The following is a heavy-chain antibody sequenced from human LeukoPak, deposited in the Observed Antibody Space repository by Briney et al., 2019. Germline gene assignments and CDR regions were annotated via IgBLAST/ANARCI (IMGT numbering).Heavy chain of an antibody. Sequence: ASVKVSCKASGYTFTGYYMHWVRQAPGQGLEWMGWISAYNGNTNYAQKLQGRVTMTTDTSTSTAYMELRSLRSDDTAVYYCARVIAGSGSVYADYWGQGTLVTVSS. CDR2: ISAYNGNT. J-gene: IGHJ4*02. D-gene: IGHD3-10*01. CDR1: GYTFTGYY. V-gene: IGHV1-18*04. CDR3: ARVIAGSGSVYADY.